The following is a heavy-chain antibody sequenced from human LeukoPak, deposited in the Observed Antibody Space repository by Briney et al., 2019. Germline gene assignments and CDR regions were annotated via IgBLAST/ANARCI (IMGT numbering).Heavy chain of an antibody. J-gene: IGHJ4*02. V-gene: IGHV4-38-2*02. Sequence: PSETLSLTCTVSGSSINSADYWGWIRQPPGKGLEWIGTIYPSGSTSYNPSLKSRVTISLDTSKNQFSLKLNSVTAADTAVYFCAERSAYESLFDYWGQGTLVTVSS. CDR2: IYPSGST. D-gene: IGHD5-12*01. CDR3: AERSAYESLFDY. CDR1: GSSINSADY.